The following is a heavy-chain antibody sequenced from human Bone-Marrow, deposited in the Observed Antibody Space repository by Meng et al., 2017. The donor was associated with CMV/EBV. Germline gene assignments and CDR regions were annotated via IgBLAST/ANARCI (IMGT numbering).Heavy chain of an antibody. D-gene: IGHD4-23*01. CDR2: ISYDGTNK. CDR3: AREQHPYGGNPDFRY. V-gene: IGHV3-30*04. CDR1: GFTFNYYT. Sequence: GESLKISCAASGFTFNYYTMHWVRQAPGKGLEWVAVISYDGTNKYYADSVKGRFTISRDNSNSALYLQMNSLRVEDTAVYYCAREQHPYGGNPDFRYWGQGTLVTVYS. J-gene: IGHJ4*02.